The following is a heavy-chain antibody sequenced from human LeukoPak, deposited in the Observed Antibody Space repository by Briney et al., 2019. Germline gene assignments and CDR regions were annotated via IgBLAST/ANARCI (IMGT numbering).Heavy chain of an antibody. V-gene: IGHV3-74*01. J-gene: IGHJ3*02. CDR3: ARDTPRVAFDI. CDR2: INTDGSST. Sequence: GGSLRLSCAASGFTFSSYWMHWVREAPGKGLVWVSRINTDGSSTSYADSVKGRFTISRDNAKNTLYLQMNSQRAEDTAVYYCARDTPRVAFDIWGQGTMVTVS. CDR1: GFTFSSYW.